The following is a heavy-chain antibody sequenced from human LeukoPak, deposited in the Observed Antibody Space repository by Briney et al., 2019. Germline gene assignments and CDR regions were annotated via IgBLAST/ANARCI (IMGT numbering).Heavy chain of an antibody. J-gene: IGHJ6*02. CDR3: ARESYGDYPTDYYGMDV. D-gene: IGHD4-17*01. CDR2: IYSGGST. CDR1: GFTVSSNY. V-gene: IGHV3-53*01. Sequence: GGSLRLSCAASGFTVSSNYMSWVRQAPGKGLGWVSVIYSGGSTYYADSVKGRFTISRDNSKNTLYLQMDSLRAEDTAVYYCARESYGDYPTDYYGMDVWGQGTTVTVSS.